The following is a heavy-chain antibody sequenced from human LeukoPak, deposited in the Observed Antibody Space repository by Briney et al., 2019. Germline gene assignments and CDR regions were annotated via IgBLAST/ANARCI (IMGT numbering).Heavy chain of an antibody. CDR1: GFTFSSYW. CDR3: ARGGGLDV. V-gene: IGHV3-7*03. Sequence: GGSLRLTCAASGFTFSSYWMNWARQAPGKGLEWVASINHNGNVNYYVDSVKGRFTISRDNAKNSLYLQMSNLRAEDTAVYFCARGGGLDVWGQGATVTVSS. J-gene: IGHJ6*02. CDR2: INHNGNVN. D-gene: IGHD3-16*01.